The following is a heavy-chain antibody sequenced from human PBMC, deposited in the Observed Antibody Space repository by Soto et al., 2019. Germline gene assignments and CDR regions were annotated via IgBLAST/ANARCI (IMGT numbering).Heavy chain of an antibody. Sequence: ASVKVSCKASGYTFTRSGISWVRQAPGQGPEWMGWISSYNGDTNYAQTFQGRVTMTTDTSTSTAYMELRSLRSDDTAVYYCARGVGSGTYYNQYNWISWGQGTLVTVSS. D-gene: IGHD3-10*01. J-gene: IGHJ5*02. CDR3: ARGVGSGTYYNQYNWIS. CDR2: ISSYNGDT. V-gene: IGHV1-18*01. CDR1: GYTFTRSG.